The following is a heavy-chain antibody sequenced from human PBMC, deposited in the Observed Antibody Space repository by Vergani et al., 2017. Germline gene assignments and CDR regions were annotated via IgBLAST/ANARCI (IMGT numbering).Heavy chain of an antibody. Sequence: QVQLVESGGGVVQPGRSLRLSCAASGFPFSSYGMHWVRQAPGKGREWVAVISYDGSNKYYADSVKGRFTISRDNSKNTLYLQINSLRAEDTAVYYCAKXSPQQWLVPDLRDYGMDVWGQGTTVTVSS. J-gene: IGHJ6*02. CDR3: AKXSPQQWLVPDLRDYGMDV. D-gene: IGHD6-19*01. CDR2: ISYDGSNK. V-gene: IGHV3-30*18. CDR1: GFPFSSYG.